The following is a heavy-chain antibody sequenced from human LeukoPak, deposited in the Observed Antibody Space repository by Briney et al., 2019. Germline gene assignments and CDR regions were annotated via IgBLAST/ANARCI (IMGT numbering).Heavy chain of an antibody. Sequence: GGSLRLSCAASGITVTNNYWHWLRQAPGKGLEWVSIIYANGDTLYAASVRSRFTFSRDNSKNTFYLQMNSLRAEDTAIYYCAHGDYPLTYWGQGTLVTVSS. CDR2: IYANGDT. J-gene: IGHJ4*02. CDR1: GITVTNNY. D-gene: IGHD4-17*01. V-gene: IGHV3-66*01. CDR3: AHGDYPLTY.